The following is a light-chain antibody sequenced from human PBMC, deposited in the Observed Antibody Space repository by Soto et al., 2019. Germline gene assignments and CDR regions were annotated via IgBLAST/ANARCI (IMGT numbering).Light chain of an antibody. CDR1: QNIISSY. CDR2: GAF. Sequence: EIVVTQSPGTLSLSPGATATLSCRASQNIISSYLAWCQQKPGQAPRLLIYGAFTRAAGIPDRFSGSGSGTDFTLTISRLEPEDSAVYYCQQYGSSPTFGPGTTVDIK. J-gene: IGKJ3*01. CDR3: QQYGSSPT. V-gene: IGKV3-20*01.